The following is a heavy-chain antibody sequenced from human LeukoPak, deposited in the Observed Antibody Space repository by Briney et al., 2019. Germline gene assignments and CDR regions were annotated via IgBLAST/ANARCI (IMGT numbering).Heavy chain of an antibody. V-gene: IGHV4-34*01. CDR2: INHSGST. CDR3: ARRRDWNAFYYFDY. CDR1: GGSFSGYY. D-gene: IGHD1-1*01. J-gene: IGHJ4*02. Sequence: SETLSLTCAVYGGSFSGYYWSWIRQPPGKGLEWIGEINHSGSTNYNPSLKSRVTISVDTSKNQFSLKLSSVTAADTAVYYCARRRDWNAFYYFDYWGQGTLVTVSS.